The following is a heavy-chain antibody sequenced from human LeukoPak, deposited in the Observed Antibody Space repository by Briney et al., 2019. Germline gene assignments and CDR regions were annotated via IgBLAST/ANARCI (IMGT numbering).Heavy chain of an antibody. CDR1: GFTFSSYA. V-gene: IGHV3-23*01. CDR2: ISGSGGST. CDR3: ANSYCGGDCYLP. Sequence: GSLRLSCAASGFTFSSYAMSWVRQAPGKGLEWVSAISGSGGSTDYADSVKGRFTISRDNSKNTLYLQMNSLRVEDTAVYYCANSYCGGDCYLPWGQGTLVTVSS. D-gene: IGHD2-21*02. J-gene: IGHJ5*02.